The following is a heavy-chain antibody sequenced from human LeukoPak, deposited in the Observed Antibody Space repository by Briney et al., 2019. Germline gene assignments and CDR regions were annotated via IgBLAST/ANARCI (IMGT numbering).Heavy chain of an antibody. CDR2: IYYSGST. CDR1: GGSISSSSYY. J-gene: IGHJ3*02. CDR3: ARDEYTIFGVVAPGAFDI. Sequence: SETLSLTCTVSGGSISSSSYYWGWIRQPPGKGLEWIGCIYYSGSTYCNPSLKSRVTISVDTSKNQFSLKLSSVTAADTAVYYCARDEYTIFGVVAPGAFDIWGQGTMVTVSS. V-gene: IGHV4-39*02. D-gene: IGHD3-3*01.